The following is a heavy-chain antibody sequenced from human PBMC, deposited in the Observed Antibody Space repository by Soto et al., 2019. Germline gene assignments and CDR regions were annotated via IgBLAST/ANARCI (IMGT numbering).Heavy chain of an antibody. CDR2: MNPNSGNT. J-gene: IGHJ6*02. CDR1: GDTFTTYD. D-gene: IGHD4-4*01. V-gene: IGHV1-8*01. Sequence: GAVQVSCKASGDTFTTYDNNWGRQASGQGREGRGWMNPNSGNTGYAQKFQGKVTMTRNNSISTAYMELSNRRSEDTAVYYCAVHSHYPGMDVWGQGTTVTVSS. CDR3: AVHSHYPGMDV.